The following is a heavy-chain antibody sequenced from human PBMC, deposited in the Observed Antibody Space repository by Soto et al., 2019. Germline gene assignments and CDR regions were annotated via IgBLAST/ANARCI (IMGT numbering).Heavy chain of an antibody. CDR1: GYTFTNYG. D-gene: IGHD3-10*01. Sequence: QVQLVQSGGEVKKPGASVKVSCKASGYTFTNYGISWVRQAPGQGLEWMGWINVYNGNTKYAQKVQGRVTMTTDTSTGTAYMELRSLRSNDTAAYYCARGVGSGSYYNQDNWFDPWGQGTLVTVSS. CDR2: INVYNGNT. CDR3: ARGVGSGSYYNQDNWFDP. J-gene: IGHJ5*02. V-gene: IGHV1-18*01.